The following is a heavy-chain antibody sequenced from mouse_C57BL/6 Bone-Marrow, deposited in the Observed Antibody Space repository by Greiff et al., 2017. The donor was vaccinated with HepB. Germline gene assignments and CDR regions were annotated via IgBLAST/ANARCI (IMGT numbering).Heavy chain of an antibody. V-gene: IGHV1-50*01. CDR3: ARDGYYHYFDY. Sequence: QVQLQQPGAELVKPGASVKLSCKASGYTFTSYWMQWVKQRPGQGLEWIGEIDPSDSYTNYNQKFKGNATVTVDTSSSTAYMQLSSLTSEDSAVYYCARDGYYHYFDYWGQGTTLTVSS. CDR1: GYTFTSYW. J-gene: IGHJ2*01. CDR2: IDPSDSYT. D-gene: IGHD2-3*01.